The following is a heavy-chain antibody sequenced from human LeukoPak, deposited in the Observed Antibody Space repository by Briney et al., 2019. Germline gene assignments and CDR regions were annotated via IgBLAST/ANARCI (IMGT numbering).Heavy chain of an antibody. J-gene: IGHJ4*02. CDR1: GYIFTSYW. Sequence: GESLNISCKGSGYIFTSYWIGWVRQMPGKGLEWMGIIYPGDSDTRYSPSFQGQVTISADKSISTAYLQWSSLKASDTAMYYCARQTPVDTAMVTSMDYWGQGTLVTVSS. V-gene: IGHV5-51*01. CDR3: ARQTPVDTAMVTSMDY. CDR2: IYPGDSDT. D-gene: IGHD5-18*01.